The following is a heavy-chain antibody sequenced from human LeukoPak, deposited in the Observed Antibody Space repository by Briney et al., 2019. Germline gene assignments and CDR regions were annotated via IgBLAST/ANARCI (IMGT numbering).Heavy chain of an antibody. V-gene: IGHV1-46*01. Sequence: ASVRVSCKASGYNFIGYYINWVRQAPGQGLEWMGIINPSGGSTNYAQKFQGRVTMTRDTSTSTVYMELSSLRSEDTAVYYCARTQPFETGDGYLDYWGQGTLVTVSS. CDR3: ARTQPFETGDGYLDY. J-gene: IGHJ4*02. CDR2: INPSGGST. CDR1: GYNFIGYY. D-gene: IGHD2-21*01.